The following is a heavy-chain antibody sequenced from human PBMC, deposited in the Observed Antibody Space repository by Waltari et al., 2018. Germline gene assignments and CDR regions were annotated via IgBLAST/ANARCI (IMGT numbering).Heavy chain of an antibody. CDR3: ARGGWFGRGNDAFDI. D-gene: IGHD3-10*01. CDR1: GGSFSSYY. V-gene: IGHV4-34*01. CDR2: INHRGST. J-gene: IGHJ3*02. Sequence: QVQLQQWGAGLLKPSETLSLSCAVYGGSFSSYYWSWIRQSPRTGLEWIGEINHRGSTNANPSLKSRVTISVDTSKNQVSLRLRSVTAADTAVYYCARGGWFGRGNDAFDIWGQGTTVTVPS.